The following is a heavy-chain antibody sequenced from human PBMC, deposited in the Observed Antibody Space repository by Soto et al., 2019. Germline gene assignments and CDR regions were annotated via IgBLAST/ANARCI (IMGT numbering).Heavy chain of an antibody. D-gene: IGHD6-6*01. J-gene: IGHJ6*02. CDR3: ARDGYSSSSLVGYYYYGMDV. Sequence: ASVKVSCKASGYTFTGYYMHWVRQAPGQGLEWMGWINPNSGGTNYAQKFQGRVTMTRDTSISTAYMELSRLRSDDTAVYYCARDGYSSSSLVGYYYYGMDVWGQGTTVTVSS. V-gene: IGHV1-2*02. CDR1: GYTFTGYY. CDR2: INPNSGGT.